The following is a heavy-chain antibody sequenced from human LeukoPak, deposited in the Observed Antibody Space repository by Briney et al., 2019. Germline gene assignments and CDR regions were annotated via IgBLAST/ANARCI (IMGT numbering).Heavy chain of an antibody. CDR1: GFTFDDYA. D-gene: IGHD6-13*01. J-gene: IGHJ5*02. V-gene: IGHV3-9*01. Sequence: GRSLRLSCAASGFTFDDYAMHWVRQAPGKGLEWVSGISWNSGSIGYADSVKSRFTISRDNAKNSLYLQMNSLRAEDTALYYCAKDGSAAASNWFDPWGQGTLVTVSS. CDR2: ISWNSGSI. CDR3: AKDGSAAASNWFDP.